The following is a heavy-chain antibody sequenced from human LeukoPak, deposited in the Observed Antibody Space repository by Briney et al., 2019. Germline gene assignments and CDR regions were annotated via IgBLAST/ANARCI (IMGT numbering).Heavy chain of an antibody. CDR1: GFIFDDYA. CDR2: ISGDGGST. CDR3: AKGSSSGRYSYFGY. V-gene: IGHV3-43*02. D-gene: IGHD6-19*01. Sequence: GGSLRLSCAASGFIFDDYAIHWVRQAPGKGLEWVSLISGDGGSTYDADSVKGRFTVSRDNSKNSLYLHMNSLRTEDTALYYCAKGSSSGRYSYFGYWGQGTLVTVSS. J-gene: IGHJ4*02.